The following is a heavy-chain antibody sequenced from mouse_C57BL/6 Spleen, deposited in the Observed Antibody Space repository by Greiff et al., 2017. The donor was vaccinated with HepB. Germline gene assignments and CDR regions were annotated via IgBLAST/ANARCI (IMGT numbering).Heavy chain of an antibody. CDR1: GYTFTSYW. V-gene: IGHV1-64*01. CDR2: IHPNSGST. D-gene: IGHD1-1*01. Sequence: VQLQQSGAELVKPGASVKLSCKASGYTFTSYWMHWVKQRPGQGLEWIGMIHPNSGSTNYNEKFKSKATLTVDKSSSTAYRQLSSLTSEDSAVYYCAREDYYGSSSWFAYWGQRTLVTVSA. J-gene: IGHJ3*01. CDR3: AREDYYGSSSWFAY.